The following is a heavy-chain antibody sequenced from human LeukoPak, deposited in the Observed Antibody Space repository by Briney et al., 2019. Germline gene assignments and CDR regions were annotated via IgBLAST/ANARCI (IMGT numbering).Heavy chain of an antibody. CDR1: GFTFSSYW. J-gene: IGHJ4*02. CDR2: IKEDEGER. V-gene: IGHV3-7*01. D-gene: IGHD3-16*01. Sequence: VGSLRLSCAASGFTFSSYWMSWVRQAPGKGLEWVANIKEDEGERYYVDSVKGRFTISRDNAKNVLYLHMNSLRAEDTAVYYCARDGPRGESDYWGQGTLVTVPS. CDR3: ARDGPRGESDY.